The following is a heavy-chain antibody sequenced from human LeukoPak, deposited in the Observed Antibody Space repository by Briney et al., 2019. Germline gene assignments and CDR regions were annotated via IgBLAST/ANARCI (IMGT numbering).Heavy chain of an antibody. CDR3: ARGLFMVPPNGLDV. CDR2: INHSGST. D-gene: IGHD2-2*01. CDR1: GGSFCGHY. V-gene: IGHV4-34*01. Sequence: ADPLPLTCVVYGGSFCGHYWLWFRPPPGMGMACIGEINHSGSTNYNPSLKSRVTISVDTSKHQFSLKLSSATAADTAVYYCARGLFMVPPNGLDVWGQGTTVTVSS. J-gene: IGHJ6*02.